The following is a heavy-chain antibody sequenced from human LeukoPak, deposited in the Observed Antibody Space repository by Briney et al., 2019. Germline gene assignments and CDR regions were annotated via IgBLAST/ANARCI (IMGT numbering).Heavy chain of an antibody. V-gene: IGHV3-66*01. CDR2: IYSGGST. CDR1: GFTVSSNY. Sequence: GGSLRLSCAASGFTVSSNYMSWVRQAPGKGLEWVSVIYSGGSTYYADSVKGRFTISRDNSKNTLYLQMNSLRAEDTAVYYCARDLFRVGGIDYWGQGTLVTVSS. CDR3: ARDLFRVGGIDY. J-gene: IGHJ4*02. D-gene: IGHD3-10*01.